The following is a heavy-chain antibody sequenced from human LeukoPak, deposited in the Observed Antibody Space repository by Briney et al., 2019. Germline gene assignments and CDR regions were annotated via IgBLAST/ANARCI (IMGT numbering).Heavy chain of an antibody. D-gene: IGHD4-17*01. J-gene: IGHJ4*02. V-gene: IGHV3-23*01. CDR2: ISGSGGST. CDR1: GFTFSSYA. CDR3: AKGNYGDYMTAFDY. Sequence: PGGCLRLSCAASGFTFSSYAMSWVRQAPGKGLEWVSAISGSGGSTYYADSVKGRFTISRDNSKNTLYLQMNSLRAEDTAVYYCAKGNYGDYMTAFDYWGQGTLVTVSS.